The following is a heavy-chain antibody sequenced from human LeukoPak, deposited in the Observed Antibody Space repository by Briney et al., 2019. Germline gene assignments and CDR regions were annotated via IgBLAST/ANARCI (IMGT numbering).Heavy chain of an antibody. J-gene: IGHJ4*02. CDR2: ISSSGSIV. CDR1: GFTFSSFQ. V-gene: IGHV3-48*03. D-gene: IGHD3-22*01. CDR3: ARSGYYYHYDY. Sequence: PGGSLRLSCVASGFTFSSFQMNWVRQAPGKGLEWVSYISSSGSIVFYADSVKGRFTISRDNAKNTLYLQMNSLRAEDTAVYYCARSGYYYHYDYWGQGTLVTVSS.